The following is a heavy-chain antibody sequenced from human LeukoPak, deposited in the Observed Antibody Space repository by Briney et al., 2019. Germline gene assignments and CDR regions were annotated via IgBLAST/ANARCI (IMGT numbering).Heavy chain of an antibody. CDR3: AKDVRYCSGGSCY. J-gene: IGHJ4*02. CDR2: ISGSGGST. CDR1: GLTFSSYA. D-gene: IGHD2-15*01. V-gene: IGHV3-23*01. Sequence: RXSCAASGLTFSSYAMRWVRQAPGKGLEWVSAISGSGGSTYYADSVKGRFTISRDNSKNTLYLQMNSLRAEDTAVYYCAKDVRYCSGGSCYWGQGTLVTVSS.